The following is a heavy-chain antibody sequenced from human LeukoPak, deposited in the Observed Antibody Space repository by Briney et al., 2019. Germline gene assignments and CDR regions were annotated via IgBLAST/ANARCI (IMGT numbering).Heavy chain of an antibody. Sequence: PSETLSLTCTVSGGSISGYYWTWIRQAPGKGLEWIGDVHFSGNTNYNPSLKSRVTISLDTSKNQFFLNLSSVTAADTAVYYCARAPQYYDSSGYLSFDYWGQGTLVTVSS. J-gene: IGHJ4*02. D-gene: IGHD3-22*01. V-gene: IGHV4-59*01. CDR2: VHFSGNT. CDR1: GGSISGYY. CDR3: ARAPQYYDSSGYLSFDY.